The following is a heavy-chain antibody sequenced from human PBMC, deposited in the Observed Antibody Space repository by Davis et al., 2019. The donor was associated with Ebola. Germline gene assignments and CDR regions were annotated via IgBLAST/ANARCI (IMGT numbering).Heavy chain of an antibody. CDR3: ARDPGFRGWLQSPLYFDY. V-gene: IGHV3-7*01. CDR1: GFTFSSYW. D-gene: IGHD5-24*01. J-gene: IGHJ4*02. Sequence: GGSLRLSCAASGFTFSSYWMSWVRQAPGKGLEWVANIKQDGSEKYYVDSVKGRFTISRDNAKNSLYLQINSLRDEDTAVYYCARDPGFRGWLQSPLYFDYWGQGTLVTVSS. CDR2: IKQDGSEK.